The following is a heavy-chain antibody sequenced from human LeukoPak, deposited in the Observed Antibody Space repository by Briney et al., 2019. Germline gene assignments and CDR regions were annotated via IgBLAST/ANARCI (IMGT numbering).Heavy chain of an antibody. Sequence: GGSLRLSCAASGFTFSSYGMHWVRQAPGKGLEWVAVISYDGSNKYYADSVKGRFTISRDNSKNTLYLQMNSLRAEDTAEYYCAKGIYYYDSSGYYQSDAFDIWGQGTMVTVSS. V-gene: IGHV3-30*18. CDR2: ISYDGSNK. CDR1: GFTFSSYG. D-gene: IGHD3-22*01. J-gene: IGHJ3*02. CDR3: AKGIYYYDSSGYYQSDAFDI.